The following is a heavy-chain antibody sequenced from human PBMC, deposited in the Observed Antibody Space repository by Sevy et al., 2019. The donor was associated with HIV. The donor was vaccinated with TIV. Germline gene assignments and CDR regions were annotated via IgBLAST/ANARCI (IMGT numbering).Heavy chain of an antibody. J-gene: IGHJ5*02. CDR3: ARDALPFCGGDCYSDFFDP. Sequence: GGSLRLSCVGSGFTFSSYSFNWVRLAPGKGLEWVSLISHDGGTQFFADSVRGRLTISRDNSKNTLWLEMNSLRPEDTAVYFCARDALPFCGGDCYSDFFDPWGQGTLVTVSS. V-gene: IGHV3-30*04. D-gene: IGHD2-21*02. CDR1: GFTFSSYS. CDR2: ISHDGGTQ.